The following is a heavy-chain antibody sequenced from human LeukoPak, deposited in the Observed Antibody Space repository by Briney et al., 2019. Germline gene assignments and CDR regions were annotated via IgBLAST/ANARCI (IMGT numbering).Heavy chain of an antibody. CDR2: INPSGGTT. D-gene: IGHD2-8*01. V-gene: IGHV1-46*01. J-gene: IGHJ3*02. CDR3: ARQRGGQYEDAFDI. Sequence: ASVKVSCKASGYTFTSSYIHWVRQAPGQGLEWMGIINPSGGTTIYAQKFQGRVTMTRDTSTSTVYMELSSLRSEDTAVYYCARQRGGQYEDAFDIWGQGTVGTVSS. CDR1: GYTFTSSY.